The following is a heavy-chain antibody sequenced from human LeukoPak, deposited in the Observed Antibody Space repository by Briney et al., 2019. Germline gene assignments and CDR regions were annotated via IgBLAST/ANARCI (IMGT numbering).Heavy chain of an antibody. D-gene: IGHD6-19*01. J-gene: IGHJ4*02. CDR3: AREQWLVPFFDY. Sequence: SQTLSPTCAVYGGSFSGYYSSWIRQPPGKGLEWIGEINHSGSTNYNPSLKSRVTISVDTSKNQFSLKLSSVTAADTAVYYCAREQWLVPFFDYWGQGTLVTVSP. CDR2: INHSGST. CDR1: GGSFSGYY. V-gene: IGHV4-34*01.